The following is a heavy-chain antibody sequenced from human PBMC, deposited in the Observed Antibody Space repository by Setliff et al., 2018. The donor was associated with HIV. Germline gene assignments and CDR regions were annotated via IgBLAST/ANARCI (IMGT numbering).Heavy chain of an antibody. CDR1: GYTFISYG. CDR3: TRTSSSRPDAFDI. D-gene: IGHD6-13*01. Sequence: ASVKVSCKASGYTFISYGISWMRQAPGQGPEWMGWISFDNGDTNYAQKVQGRVSVTTDTSTSTAYMELRSLRFDDTAVYYCTRTSSSRPDAFDIWGQGTMVTVSS. CDR2: ISFDNGDT. V-gene: IGHV1-18*04. J-gene: IGHJ3*02.